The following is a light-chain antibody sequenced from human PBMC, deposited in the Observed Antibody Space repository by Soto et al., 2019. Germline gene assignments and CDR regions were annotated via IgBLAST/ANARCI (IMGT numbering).Light chain of an antibody. J-gene: IGKJ3*01. V-gene: IGKV3D-15*01. CDR2: GAS. CDR1: QSVSSN. CDR3: QHYNNLPDA. Sequence: IVMTHSPVTLSVSPGERATLSCRASQSVSSNLAWYQQKPGQAPRLLIYGASTRTTGIPARFSGSGSGTEFTLTISSLQPEDFAVYYCQHYNNLPDALGPGTKVDI.